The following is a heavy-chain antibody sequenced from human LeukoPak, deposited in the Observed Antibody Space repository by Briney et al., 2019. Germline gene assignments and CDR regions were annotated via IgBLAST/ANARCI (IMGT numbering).Heavy chain of an antibody. J-gene: IGHJ4*02. D-gene: IGHD4-17*01. CDR2: ISSSSSHI. V-gene: IGHV3-21*01. CDR1: GFTFSSYS. Sequence: PGGSLRLSCAASGFTFSSYSMNWVRQAPGKGLEWVSSISSSSSHIYYADSVKGRFTISRDNAKNSLYLQMNSLRAEDTAVYYCAREGGDYVAPFDYWGQGTLVTVSS. CDR3: AREGGDYVAPFDY.